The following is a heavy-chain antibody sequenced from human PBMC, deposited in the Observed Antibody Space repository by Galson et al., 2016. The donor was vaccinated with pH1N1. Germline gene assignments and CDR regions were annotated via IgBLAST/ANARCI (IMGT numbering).Heavy chain of an antibody. D-gene: IGHD2-21*02. CDR3: ARGGSVIVVVTGATPTPGWFDP. Sequence: SVKVSCKASGYTFTSYGITWVRQAPGEGLEWMGWISAYNGNTNYAQKLQGRVTMTTDTSTSTAYMELRSLRSDDTAVYYCARGGSVIVVVTGATPTPGWFDPWGQGTLVTVSS. CDR2: ISAYNGNT. J-gene: IGHJ5*02. V-gene: IGHV1-18*01. CDR1: GYTFTSYG.